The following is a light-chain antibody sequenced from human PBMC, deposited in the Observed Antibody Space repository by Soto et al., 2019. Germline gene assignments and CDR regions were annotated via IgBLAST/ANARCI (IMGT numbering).Light chain of an antibody. CDR2: DAS. Sequence: DIQMTPSPSTLSASVGDRVTITCRASQSISSWLAWYQQKPGKAPKLLIYDASSLESGVPSRFSGSGSWTEFTLTISSLQPYEFATYYCQQYNSYSQTFGQGTKVEI. CDR1: QSISSW. J-gene: IGKJ1*01. CDR3: QQYNSYSQT. V-gene: IGKV1-5*01.